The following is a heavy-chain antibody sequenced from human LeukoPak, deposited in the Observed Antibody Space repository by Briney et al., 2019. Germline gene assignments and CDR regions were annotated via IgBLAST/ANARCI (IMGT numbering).Heavy chain of an antibody. CDR2: INHSGST. J-gene: IGHJ6*03. V-gene: IGHV4-34*01. D-gene: IGHD2/OR15-2a*01. Sequence: PSETLSLTCAVYGGSFSGYYWSWIRQPPGKGLEWIGEINHSGSTNYNPSLKSRVTISVDTSKNQFSLKLSSVTAADTAVYYCASISDYYYYHMDVWGKGTTVTVSS. CDR3: ASISDYYYYHMDV. CDR1: GGSFSGYY.